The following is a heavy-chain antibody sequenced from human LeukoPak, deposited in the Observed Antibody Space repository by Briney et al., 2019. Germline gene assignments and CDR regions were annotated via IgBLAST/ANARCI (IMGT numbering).Heavy chain of an antibody. V-gene: IGHV4-31*03. CDR2: ICSSGSA. D-gene: IGHD2-15*01. CDR3: ARDGGGSLYGMDV. CDR1: GGSISSGVYC. Sequence: SQTLSLTCTVSGGSISSGVYCWIWIRQRLGEGLQWIGYICSSGSAYYNPSLKSRVTMSIDTSNNQFSLKLNSVTAADTAVYYCARDGGGSLYGMDVWGQGTTVTVSS. J-gene: IGHJ6*02.